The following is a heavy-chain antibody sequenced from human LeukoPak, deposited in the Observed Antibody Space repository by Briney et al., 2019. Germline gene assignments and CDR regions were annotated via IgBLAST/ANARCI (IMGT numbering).Heavy chain of an antibody. V-gene: IGHV4-4*07. CDR3: ARGNSDYVWGSYRYDFDY. J-gene: IGHJ4*02. Sequence: SETLSLTCTVSGDSINDYYWSWIRQPAGKGLEWIGRIHTRGFTNYNPSLKSRVTMSVDTSKNQVYLKLTSVTAADTAVYYCARGNSDYVWGSYRYDFDYWGQGTLVTVSS. D-gene: IGHD3-16*02. CDR1: GDSINDYY. CDR2: IHTRGFT.